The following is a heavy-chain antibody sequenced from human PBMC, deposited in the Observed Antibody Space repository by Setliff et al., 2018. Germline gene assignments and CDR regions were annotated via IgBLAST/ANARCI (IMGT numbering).Heavy chain of an antibody. CDR3: ARHGDASFYYDILTGHSPPYYFDY. CDR1: GYTFTNYG. J-gene: IGHJ4*02. V-gene: IGHV1-18*01. Sequence: GASVKVSCKASGYTFTNYGVSWVRQAPGQGLEWMGWISGFNGNTKYEQKVQGRVSMTTDTSTSTAYMELRSLRSDDTAVYYCARHGDASFYYDILTGHSPPYYFDYWGQGTLVTVSS. D-gene: IGHD3-9*01. CDR2: ISGFNGNT.